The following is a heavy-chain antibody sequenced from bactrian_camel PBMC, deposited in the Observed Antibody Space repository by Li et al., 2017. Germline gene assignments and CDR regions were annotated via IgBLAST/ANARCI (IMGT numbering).Heavy chain of an antibody. CDR1: GFTFGSVC. D-gene: IGHD3*01. Sequence: HVQLVESGGGSVHAGGSLRLSCAASGFTFGSVCVGWFRQAPGKEREGTAEFSPNGRTRYHDSVKGRFTISQDNAKKSVFLQMDNLNPEDTGMYYCAAPGGQISPCLYGKWGHGTQVTVS. CDR2: FSPNGRT. J-gene: IGHJ4*01. CDR3: AAPGGQISPCLYGK. V-gene: IGHV3S9*01.